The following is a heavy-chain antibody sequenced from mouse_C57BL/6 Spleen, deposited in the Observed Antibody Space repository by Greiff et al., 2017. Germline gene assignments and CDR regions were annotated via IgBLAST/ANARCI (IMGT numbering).Heavy chain of an antibody. Sequence: VQLKQSGPELVKPGASVKISCKASGYTFTDYYMNWVKQSHGKSLEWIGDINPNNGGTSYNQKFKGKATLTVDKSSSTAYMELRSLTSEDSAVYYCASSGSSLYFDYWGQGTTLTVSS. V-gene: IGHV1-26*01. D-gene: IGHD1-1*01. CDR3: ASSGSSLYFDY. J-gene: IGHJ2*01. CDR2: INPNNGGT. CDR1: GYTFTDYY.